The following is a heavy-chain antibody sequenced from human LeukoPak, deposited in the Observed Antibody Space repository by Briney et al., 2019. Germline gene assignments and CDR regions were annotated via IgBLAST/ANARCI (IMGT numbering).Heavy chain of an antibody. J-gene: IGHJ4*02. D-gene: IGHD5-18*01. CDR3: ARQGRGYSYGSPDY. V-gene: IGHV4-34*01. CDR2: INHSGST. CDR1: GGSFSGYY. Sequence: SETLSLTCAVYGGSFSGYYWSWIRQPPGKGLEWIGEINHSGSTNYNPSLKSRVTISVDTSKNQFSLKLSSVTAADTAVYYCARQGRGYSYGSPDYWGQGTLVTVSS.